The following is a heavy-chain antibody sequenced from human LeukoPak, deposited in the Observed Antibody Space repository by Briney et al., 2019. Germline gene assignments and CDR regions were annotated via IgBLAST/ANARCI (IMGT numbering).Heavy chain of an antibody. V-gene: IGHV4-59*08. J-gene: IGHJ4*02. CDR3: ARQGGWLSPIGY. CDR1: GGSISSYY. Sequence: PSETLSLTCTVSGGSISSYYWSWIRQSPGKGLEWLGYISYSGSTNYNPSLESRVTISVDTSKNQFSLKLSSVTAADTAVYYCARQGGWLSPIGYWGQGTLVTVSS. D-gene: IGHD6-19*01. CDR2: ISYSGST.